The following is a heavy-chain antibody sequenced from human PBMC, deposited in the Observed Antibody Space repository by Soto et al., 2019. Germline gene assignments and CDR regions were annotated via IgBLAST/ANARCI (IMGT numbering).Heavy chain of an antibody. CDR1: GYTFTGYY. V-gene: IGHV1-2*04. J-gene: IGHJ6*02. CDR3: ARDGIRSSSQSYYYYGMDV. CDR2: INPNSGGT. D-gene: IGHD6-6*01. Sequence: ASVKVSCKASGYTFTGYYMHWVRQAPGQGLEWMGWINPNSGGTNYAQKFQGWVTMTRDTSISTAYMEPSRLRSDDTAVYYCARDGIRSSSQSYYYYGMDVWGQGTTVTVSS.